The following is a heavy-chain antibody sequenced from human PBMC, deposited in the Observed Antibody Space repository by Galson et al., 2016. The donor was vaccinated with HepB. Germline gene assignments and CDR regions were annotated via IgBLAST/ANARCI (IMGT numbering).Heavy chain of an antibody. V-gene: IGHV3-30*18. CDR2: ISHDGSNS. Sequence: LRLSCAASGFTFNVYGMHWVRQAPGKGLEWVASISHDGSNSYHVDSVKGRFTISRDNFKSTLYLEMNSLRGEDTAIYYCAKGDYDVLRYSDHWGLGTLVTVSS. D-gene: IGHD3-9*01. J-gene: IGHJ4*02. CDR1: GFTFNVYG. CDR3: AKGDYDVLRYSDH.